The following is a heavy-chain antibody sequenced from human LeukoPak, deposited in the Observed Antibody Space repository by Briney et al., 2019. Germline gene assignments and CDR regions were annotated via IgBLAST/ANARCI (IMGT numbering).Heavy chain of an antibody. CDR1: GVTLSNYG. V-gene: IGHV3-23*01. D-gene: IGHD3-22*01. CDR3: AKRGVVIRVILVGFHKEAYYFDS. J-gene: IGHJ4*02. Sequence: GGSLRLSCAASGVTLSNYGMSWVRQAPGKGLEWVAGISGSGGSTNYADSVKGRFIISRDSPKNTLYLQMNSLRAEDTAMYFCAKRGVVIRVILVGFHKEAYYFDSWGQGALVTVSS. CDR2: ISGSGGST.